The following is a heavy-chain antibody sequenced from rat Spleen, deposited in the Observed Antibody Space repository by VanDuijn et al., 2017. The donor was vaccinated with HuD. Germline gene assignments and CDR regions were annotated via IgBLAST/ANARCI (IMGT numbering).Heavy chain of an antibody. V-gene: IGHV3-1*01. CDR1: GYSITSSY. Sequence: EVQLQESGPGLVKPSQSLSLTCSVPGYSITSSYRWNWIRKFPGNKMEWMGYISYSGSTNYNPSLKSRIFITRDTSKNQFFLQLNSVTTEDTATYYCARYRDSFGHVGIFDYWGQGVMVTVSS. CDR3: ARYRDSFGHVGIFDY. CDR2: ISYSGST. D-gene: IGHD1-11*01. J-gene: IGHJ2*01.